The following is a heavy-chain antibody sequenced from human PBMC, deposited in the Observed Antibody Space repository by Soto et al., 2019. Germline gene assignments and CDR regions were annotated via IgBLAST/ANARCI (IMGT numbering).Heavy chain of an antibody. D-gene: IGHD3-10*01. CDR1: GFTFSSYG. CDR3: AKDGPMVRVDY. J-gene: IGHJ4*02. V-gene: IGHV3-30*18. CDR2: ISYDGSNK. Sequence: QVQLVESGGGVVQPGRSLRLSCAASGFTFSSYGMHWVRQAPGKGLEWVAVISYDGSNKYYADSVKGRFTISRDNSKNTLYLKMNSLRAEDTAVYYCAKDGPMVRVDYWGQGTLVTVSS.